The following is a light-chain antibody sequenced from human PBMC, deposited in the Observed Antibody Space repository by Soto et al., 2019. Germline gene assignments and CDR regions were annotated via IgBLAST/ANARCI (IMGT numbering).Light chain of an antibody. CDR1: QSVSSSY. CDR2: GAS. J-gene: IGKJ5*01. V-gene: IGKV3-20*01. Sequence: EIVLTQSPGTLSLSPGERATLSCRASQSVSSSYLAWYQQKPGQAPRLLIYGASSRATDIPDRFSGSGSGTDFTLTISRLEPEDFAVYYCQQYGSSRITSGQGTRLEIK. CDR3: QQYGSSRIT.